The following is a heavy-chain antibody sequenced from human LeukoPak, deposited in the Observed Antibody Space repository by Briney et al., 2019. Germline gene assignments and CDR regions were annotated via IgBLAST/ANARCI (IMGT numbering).Heavy chain of an antibody. CDR2: IYYSGAT. D-gene: IGHD6-6*01. J-gene: IGHJ4*02. CDR1: GGSISSHY. Sequence: SETLSLTCAVSGGSISSHYWSWVRQPPGKGLEWIGFIYYSGATKYNPSLKSRVTISADTSKNQFSLKLSSVTAADTAVYYCARQADDSSSSLVYFDYWGQGTLVTVSS. CDR3: ARQADDSSSSLVYFDY. V-gene: IGHV4-59*08.